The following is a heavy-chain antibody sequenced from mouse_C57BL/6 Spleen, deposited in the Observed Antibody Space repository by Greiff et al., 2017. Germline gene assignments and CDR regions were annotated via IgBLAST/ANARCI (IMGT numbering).Heavy chain of an antibody. CDR1: GYNFPEYT. V-gene: IGHV1-62-2*01. CDR2: FYPGSGSI. Sequence: QVQLQQSGAELVKPGASVKLSCKASGYNFPEYTIHWVKKRSGQGLEWIGWFYPGSGSIKYNEKFKEKDTLTAEKSSSTVDMELSRLTSEYSAVYFCARHEWSYYGLIDYWGQGTSVTVSS. J-gene: IGHJ4*01. CDR3: ARHEWSYYGLIDY. D-gene: IGHD1-1*01.